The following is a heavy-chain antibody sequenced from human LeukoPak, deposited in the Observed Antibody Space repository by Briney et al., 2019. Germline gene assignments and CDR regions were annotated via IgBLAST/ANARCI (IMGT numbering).Heavy chain of an antibody. Sequence: SETLSLTCTVSGGSISSSSYYWGWIRQPPGKGLEWIGSIYYSGSTYYNPSLKSRVTISVDTSKNQFSLKLSSVTAADTAVYYCASLSPFYYYYMDVWGKGTTVTVSS. J-gene: IGHJ6*03. CDR2: IYYSGST. CDR3: ASLSPFYYYYMDV. CDR1: GGSISSSSYY. V-gene: IGHV4-39*01.